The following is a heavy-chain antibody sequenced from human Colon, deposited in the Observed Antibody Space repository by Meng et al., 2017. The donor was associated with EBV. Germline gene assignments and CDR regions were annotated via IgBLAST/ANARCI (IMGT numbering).Heavy chain of an antibody. J-gene: IGHJ4*02. CDR1: VGPVSRTGPG. V-gene: IGHV4-39*01. CDR2: QCHADDT. D-gene: IGHD4-23*01. Sequence: QLRLPGLGLVTPLQPRSLTATVAVGPVSRTGPGGGWIRHPPVKCLECIGSQCHADDTYYNPSLMGRVTISVDTSKNQVSLKLTSVTAADTSIYYCARHTFSGNPGGIDSWGQGILVTVSS. CDR3: ARHTFSGNPGGIDS.